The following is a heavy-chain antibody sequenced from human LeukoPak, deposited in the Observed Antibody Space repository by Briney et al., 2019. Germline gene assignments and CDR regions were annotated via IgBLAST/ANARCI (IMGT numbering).Heavy chain of an antibody. CDR2: ISSSSSYT. CDR3: AREGPIVVVPAADLYQDYYYYGMDV. D-gene: IGHD2-2*01. J-gene: IGHJ6*02. V-gene: IGHV3-21*01. Sequence: PGGSLRLSCAASGFTFSSYSMNWVRQAPGKGLEWVSSISSSSSYTYYADSVKGRFTISRDNAKNSLYLQMNSLRAEDTAVYYCAREGPIVVVPAADLYQDYYYYGMDVWGQGTTVTVSS. CDR1: GFTFSSYS.